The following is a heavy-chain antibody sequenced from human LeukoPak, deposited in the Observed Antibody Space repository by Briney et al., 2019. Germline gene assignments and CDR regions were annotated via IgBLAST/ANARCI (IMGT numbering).Heavy chain of an antibody. CDR1: GFTFSSYA. CDR3: ARVREQWLTHDAFDI. V-gene: IGHV3-30*03. J-gene: IGHJ3*02. CDR2: TSYDGSNK. Sequence: GGSLRLSCAASGFTFSSYAMHWVRQAPGKGLEWVAVTSYDGSNKYYADSVKGRFTISRDSSKNTLYLQMNSLRPEDTAVYYCARVREQWLTHDAFDIWGQGTMVTVSS. D-gene: IGHD6-19*01.